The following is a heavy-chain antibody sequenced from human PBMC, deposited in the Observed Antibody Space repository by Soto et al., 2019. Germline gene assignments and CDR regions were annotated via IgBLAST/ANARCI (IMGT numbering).Heavy chain of an antibody. CDR1: GFTFSSYA. Sequence: GGSLRLSCAASGFTFSSYAMSWIRQAPGEGLQWVSTISGSGGTTYYADSVKGHFTISRDNPKSTLYLQMNSLRAEDTAVYYFAEESIFDSLYTHYYYYGMDVWGKGTRVTVPS. CDR2: ISGSGGTT. J-gene: IGHJ6*04. V-gene: IGHV3-23*01. CDR3: AEESIFDSLYTHYYYYGMDV. D-gene: IGHD3-9*01.